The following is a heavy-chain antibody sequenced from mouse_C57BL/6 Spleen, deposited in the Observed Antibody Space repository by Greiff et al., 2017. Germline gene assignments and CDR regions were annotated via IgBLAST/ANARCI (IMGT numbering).Heavy chain of an antibody. V-gene: IGHV14-2*01. D-gene: IGHD4-1*01. CDR1: GFNIKDYY. CDR2: IDPEDGET. Sequence: EVQLQQSGAELVKPGASVKLSCTASGFNIKDYYMHWVKQRTEQGLEWIGRIDPEDGETKYAPNFQGKATITADTSSNTAYLQLSSLTSEDTAVYYCARNWDFDYWGQGTTLTVSS. J-gene: IGHJ2*01. CDR3: ARNWDFDY.